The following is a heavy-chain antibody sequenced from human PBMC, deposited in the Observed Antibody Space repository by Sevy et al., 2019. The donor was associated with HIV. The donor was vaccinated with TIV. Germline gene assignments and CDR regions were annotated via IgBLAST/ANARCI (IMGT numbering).Heavy chain of an antibody. D-gene: IGHD3-10*01. CDR3: AKDRTQECFGELLPPDY. CDR1: GFTFSSYG. J-gene: IGHJ4*02. Sequence: GGSLRLSCAASGFTFSSYGMHWVRQAPGKGLEWVAFIRYDGSNKYYADSVKGRFTISRDNSKNKLYLQMNSLRAEDTAVYYCAKDRTQECFGELLPPDYWGQGTLVTVSS. CDR2: IRYDGSNK. V-gene: IGHV3-30*02.